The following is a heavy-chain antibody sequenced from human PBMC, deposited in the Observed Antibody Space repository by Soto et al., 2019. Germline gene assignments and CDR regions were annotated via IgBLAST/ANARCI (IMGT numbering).Heavy chain of an antibody. D-gene: IGHD5-12*01. CDR3: AKAMFSSGYDLYYFDY. CDR2: ISGSGGST. J-gene: IGHJ4*02. CDR1: GFTFSSYA. Sequence: EVQLLESGGGLVQPGGSLRLSCAASGFTFSSYAMSWVRQAPGKGLEWVSAISGSGGSTYYADSVKGRFTIPRDNSKNTLYLQMNSLRAEDTAVYYCAKAMFSSGYDLYYFDYWGQGTLVTVSS. V-gene: IGHV3-23*01.